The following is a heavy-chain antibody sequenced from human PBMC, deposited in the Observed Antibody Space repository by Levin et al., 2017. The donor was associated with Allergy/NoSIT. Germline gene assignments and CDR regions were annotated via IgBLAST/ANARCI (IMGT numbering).Heavy chain of an antibody. CDR3: ARTYIVVVPAASKFYYYYYMDV. CDR2: INHSGST. D-gene: IGHD2-2*01. Sequence: SETLSLTCAVYGGSFSGYYWSWIRQPPGKGLEWIGEINHSGSTNYNPSLKSRVTISVDTSKNQFSLKLSSVTAADTAVYYCARTYIVVVPAASKFYYYYYMDVWGKGTTVTVSS. CDR1: GGSFSGYY. V-gene: IGHV4-34*01. J-gene: IGHJ6*03.